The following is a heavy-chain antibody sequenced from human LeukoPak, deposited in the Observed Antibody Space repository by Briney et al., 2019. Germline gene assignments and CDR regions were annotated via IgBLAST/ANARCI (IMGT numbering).Heavy chain of an antibody. D-gene: IGHD3-10*01. CDR2: FDPEDGET. Sequence: ASVKVSCKVSGYTLTELSMHWVRQAPGKGPEWMGGFDPEDGETIYAQKFQGRVTMTEDTSTDTAYMELSSLRSEDTAVYYCATDPYYYGSGSYYNKSGWFDPWGQGTLVTVSS. CDR3: ATDPYYYGSGSYYNKSGWFDP. V-gene: IGHV1-24*01. CDR1: GYTLTELS. J-gene: IGHJ5*02.